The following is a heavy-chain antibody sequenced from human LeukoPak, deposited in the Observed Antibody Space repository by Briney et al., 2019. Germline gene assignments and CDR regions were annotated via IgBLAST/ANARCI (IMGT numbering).Heavy chain of an antibody. J-gene: IGHJ4*02. Sequence: SETLSLTCTVSGGSISSSSYYWGWIRQPPGKGLEWIGSIYYSGSTYYNPSLKSRVTISVDTSKNQFSLRLISVTAADTAVYYCARGGDGSGSYLDYWGQGTLVTVSS. CDR2: IYYSGST. CDR3: ARGGDGSGSYLDY. V-gene: IGHV4-39*07. CDR1: GGSISSSSYY. D-gene: IGHD3-10*01.